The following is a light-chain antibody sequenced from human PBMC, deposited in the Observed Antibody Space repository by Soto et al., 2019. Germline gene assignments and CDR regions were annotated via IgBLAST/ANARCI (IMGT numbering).Light chain of an antibody. CDR1: QGISTY. CDR2: AAS. Sequence: DIQMTQSPSSLSASVGDRVTITCRASQGISTYLVWYQQRQGRAPKLLIYAASSLLSGVPSRFSGRCSGTDFTLTISSLQTEDFATYYCQQSYRTPYTFGKGTKLET. V-gene: IGKV1-39*01. CDR3: QQSYRTPYT. J-gene: IGKJ2*01.